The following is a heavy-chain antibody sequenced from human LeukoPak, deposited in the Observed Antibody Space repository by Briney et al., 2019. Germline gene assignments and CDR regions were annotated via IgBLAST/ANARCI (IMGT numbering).Heavy chain of an antibody. Sequence: SETLSLTCTVSGGSISSYYWSWIRQPPGKGLEWIGYIYYSGSTNYNPSLKSRVTISVDTSKNQFSLKLSSVTAADTAVYYCAREIAPRITIFGVVFSNWFDPWGQGTLVTVSP. D-gene: IGHD3-3*01. CDR1: GGSISSYY. CDR2: IYYSGST. J-gene: IGHJ5*02. V-gene: IGHV4-59*01. CDR3: AREIAPRITIFGVVFSNWFDP.